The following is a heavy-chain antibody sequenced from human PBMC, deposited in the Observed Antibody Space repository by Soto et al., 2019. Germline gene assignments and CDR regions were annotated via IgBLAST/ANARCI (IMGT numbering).Heavy chain of an antibody. CDR2: ISHDRSNK. V-gene: IGHV3-30*18. CDR1: GFTFSSYG. CDR3: AKYVAYGGDDAFDI. D-gene: IGHD4-17*01. J-gene: IGHJ3*02. Sequence: QVQLGESGGGGVQPGRSLRPSCPASGFTFSSYGIHGLRQAPGKGREWVVFISHDRSNKYYANSVKGRFTISRDNSKNTLYLQMNSLRAEDTAVYYCAKYVAYGGDDAFDIWGQGTMVTVSS.